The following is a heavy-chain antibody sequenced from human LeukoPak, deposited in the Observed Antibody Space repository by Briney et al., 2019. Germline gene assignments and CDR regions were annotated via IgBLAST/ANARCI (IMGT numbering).Heavy chain of an antibody. J-gene: IGHJ6*03. CDR3: ASTGGSGWYSRYYYYMDV. Sequence: GGSLRLSCAASGFTFDDYGMSWVRQAPGKGLEWVSGINWNGGSTGYADSVKGRFTISRDNAKNSLYLQMNSLRAEDTALYYCASTGGSGWYSRYYYYMDVWGKGTTVTVSS. CDR1: GFTFDDYG. D-gene: IGHD6-19*01. V-gene: IGHV3-20*04. CDR2: INWNGGST.